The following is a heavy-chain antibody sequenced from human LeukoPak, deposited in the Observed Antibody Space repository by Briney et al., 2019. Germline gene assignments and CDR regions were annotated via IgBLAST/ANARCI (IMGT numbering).Heavy chain of an antibody. J-gene: IGHJ4*02. CDR1: GFTFSSYG. Sequence: GGSLRLSCAASGFTFSSYGMHWVRQAPGKGLEWVAFISYDGSNENIADSVKGRFIISRDNSKDTLYLQMNSLRAEDTAVYYCAKGPAPRLGEFSYHALVDYWGQGTLVTVSS. CDR2: ISYDGSNE. CDR3: AKGPAPRLGEFSYHALVDY. V-gene: IGHV3-30*18. D-gene: IGHD3-16*02.